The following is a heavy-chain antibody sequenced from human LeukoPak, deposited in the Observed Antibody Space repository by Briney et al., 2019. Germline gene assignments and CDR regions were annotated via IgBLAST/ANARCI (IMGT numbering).Heavy chain of an antibody. V-gene: IGHV4-59*01. D-gene: IGHD6-6*01. CDR2: IYYSGST. Sequence: PSETLSLTCTVSGGSISSYYWSWIRQPPGKGLEWIGYIYYSGSTNYNPSLKSRVTISVDTSKNQFSLKLSSVTAADTAVYYCARDRVAARWFEYYGMDVWGQGTTVTVSS. CDR3: ARDRVAARWFEYYGMDV. J-gene: IGHJ6*01. CDR1: GGSISSYY.